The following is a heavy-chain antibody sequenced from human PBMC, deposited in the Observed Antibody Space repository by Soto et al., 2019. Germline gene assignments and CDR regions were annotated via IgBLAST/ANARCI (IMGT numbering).Heavy chain of an antibody. CDR3: ARARGDGDYRYYYYMDV. CDR1: GFTFSSYW. V-gene: IGHV3-7*01. D-gene: IGHD4-17*01. Sequence: GGSLRLSCAASGFTFSSYWMSWVRQAPGKGLEWVANIKQDGSEKYYVDSVKGRFTISRDNAKNSLYLQMNSLRAEDTAVYYCARARGDGDYRYYYYMDVWGKGTTVTVSS. CDR2: IKQDGSEK. J-gene: IGHJ6*03.